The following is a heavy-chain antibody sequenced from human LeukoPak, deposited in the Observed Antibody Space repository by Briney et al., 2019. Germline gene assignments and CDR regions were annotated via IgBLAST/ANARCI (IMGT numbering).Heavy chain of an antibody. D-gene: IGHD6-19*01. CDR3: ARGYTNGWYLDY. CDR1: GYTLASDA. CDR2: VKIGNDNT. V-gene: IGHV1-3*04. Sequence: GASVKVSCKASGYTLASDAIHWVRQAPGQRLEWMGWVKIGNDNTKYSQKFQGRVTFTRDTSASTVYMELSSLRSEDTAVNYCARGYTNGWYLDYWGQGTLVTVSS. J-gene: IGHJ4*02.